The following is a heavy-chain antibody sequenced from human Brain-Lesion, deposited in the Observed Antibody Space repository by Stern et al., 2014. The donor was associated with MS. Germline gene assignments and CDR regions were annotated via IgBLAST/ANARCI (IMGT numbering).Heavy chain of an antibody. CDR2: ISYDGSNK. V-gene: IGHV3-30*18. J-gene: IGHJ4*02. D-gene: IGHD3-22*01. CDR1: XFXXSSXX. Sequence: QVQLXXXGGGVVQXVXXLRLSCXXYXFXXSSXXXXXXXQXXXKXXEGVAVISYDGSNKYYADSVKGRFTISRDNSKNTLYMQMNSLRAEDTAVYYCAKDRQWLTYFFDYWGPGSLVTVSS. CDR3: AKDRQWLTYFFDY.